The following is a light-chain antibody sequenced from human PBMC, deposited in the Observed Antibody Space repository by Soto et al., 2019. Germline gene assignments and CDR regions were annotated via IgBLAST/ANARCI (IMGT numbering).Light chain of an antibody. CDR2: AAS. CDR1: QSISSTY. Sequence: EIVLTQSPGTLSLSPGERATLSCRASQSISSTYLAWYRQKSGQAPRLLIYAASSRATGIPDRFSGSGSGTDFTLTISRLEPEDFAVYCCQQYFASSWTFGQGTRVEIK. CDR3: QQYFASSWT. J-gene: IGKJ1*01. V-gene: IGKV3-20*01.